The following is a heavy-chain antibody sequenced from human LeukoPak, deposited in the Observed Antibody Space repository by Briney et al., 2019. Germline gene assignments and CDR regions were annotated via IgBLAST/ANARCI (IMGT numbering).Heavy chain of an antibody. CDR3: ARGVVGATTGWYFDL. CDR1: GFTFSNYG. J-gene: IGHJ2*01. Sequence: GGSLRLSCAAPGFTFSNYGMHWVRQAPGKGLEWVAVIWSDESNKYYADSVKGRFTISRDNFKNTLYLHMNRLRAEDTTVYYCARGVVGATTGWYFDLWGRGTLVTVSS. CDR2: IWSDESNK. D-gene: IGHD1-26*01. V-gene: IGHV3-33*01.